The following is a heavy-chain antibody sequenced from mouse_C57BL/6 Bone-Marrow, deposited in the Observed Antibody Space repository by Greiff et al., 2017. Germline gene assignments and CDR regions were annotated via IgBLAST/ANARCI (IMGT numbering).Heavy chain of an antibody. CDR1: GYTFTSYW. CDR2: IYPSDSET. D-gene: IGHD2-1*01. CDR3: ARLGYGNLYYFDY. Sequence: QVQLQQPGAELVRPGSSVKLSCKASGYTFTSYWMDWVKQRPGQGLEWIGNIYPSDSETHYNQKFKDKATLTVDKSSSTAYMQLSSLTSEDSAVXDCARLGYGNLYYFDYWGQGTTLTVSS. J-gene: IGHJ2*01. V-gene: IGHV1-61*01.